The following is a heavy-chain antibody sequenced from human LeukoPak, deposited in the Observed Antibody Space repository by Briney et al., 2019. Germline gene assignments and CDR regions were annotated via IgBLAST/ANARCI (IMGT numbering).Heavy chain of an antibody. CDR3: ARSRSSSRSNYYYGMDV. Sequence: SETLSLTCAVYGGSFSGYYWSWIRQPPGKGLEWIGEINHSGSTNYNPSLKSRVTISVDTSKNQFSLKLSSVTAADTAVYYCARSRSSSRSNYYYGMDVWGQGTTVTVSS. CDR1: GGSFSGYY. V-gene: IGHV4-34*01. CDR2: INHSGST. D-gene: IGHD6-13*01. J-gene: IGHJ6*02.